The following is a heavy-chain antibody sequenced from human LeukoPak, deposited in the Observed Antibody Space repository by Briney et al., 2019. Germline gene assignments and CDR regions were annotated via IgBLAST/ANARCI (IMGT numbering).Heavy chain of an antibody. J-gene: IGHJ6*02. V-gene: IGHV4-39*07. CDR2: IYYSGST. CDR1: GGSISSSSYY. CDR3: ARNSGSYPPYYYYYGMDV. Sequence: SETLSLTCTVSGGSISSSSYYWGWIRQPPGKGLEWIGSIYYSGSTYYNPSLKSRVTISVDTSKNQFSLKLSSVTAADTAVYYCARNSGSYPPYYYYYGMDVWGQGTTVTVSS. D-gene: IGHD1-26*01.